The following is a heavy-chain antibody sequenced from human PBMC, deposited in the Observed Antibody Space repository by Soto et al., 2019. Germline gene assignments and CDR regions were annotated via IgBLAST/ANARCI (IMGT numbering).Heavy chain of an antibody. CDR3: ARESGPLWFGEQPTHYYYGMDV. D-gene: IGHD3-10*01. Sequence: AASVKVSCKASGGTFSSYAIRWVRQAPGQGLEWMGGIIPIFGTANYAQKFQGRVTITADESTSTAYMELSSLGSEDTAVYYCARESGPLWFGEQPTHYYYGMDVWGQGTTVTVSS. CDR1: GGTFSSYA. J-gene: IGHJ6*02. CDR2: IIPIFGTA. V-gene: IGHV1-69*13.